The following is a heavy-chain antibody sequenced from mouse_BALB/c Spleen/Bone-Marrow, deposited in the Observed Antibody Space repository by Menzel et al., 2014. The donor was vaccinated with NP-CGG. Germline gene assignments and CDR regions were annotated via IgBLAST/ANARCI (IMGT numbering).Heavy chain of an antibody. CDR3: ASLGRYAMDY. V-gene: IGHV1-84*02. D-gene: IGHD3-1*01. CDR2: IYPGSGST. J-gene: IGHJ4*01. CDR1: GYTFTDYY. Sequence: QVQLKESGPELVKPGASVKLSCKASGYTFTDYYIHWVKQKPGQRLEWIGWIYPGSGSTKYNEKFKGKATLTVDTSSSTAYMQLSSLTSEDTAVYFCASLGRYAMDYWGQGTSVTVSS.